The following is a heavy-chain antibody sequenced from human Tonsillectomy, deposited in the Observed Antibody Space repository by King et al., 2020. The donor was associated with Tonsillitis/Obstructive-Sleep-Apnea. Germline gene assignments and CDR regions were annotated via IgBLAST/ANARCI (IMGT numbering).Heavy chain of an antibody. CDR1: GFTVSSNY. CDR3: AGVRSDFWSGYLDY. V-gene: IGHV3-53*01. J-gene: IGHJ4*02. CDR2: IYSGGST. D-gene: IGHD3-3*01. Sequence: QLVQSGGGLIQPGGSLRLSCAASGFTVSSNYMSLVRQAPGKGLEWVSVIYSGGSTYGADSVKGRFTISRDNSKNTRYLQMNSLRAEDTAVYYCAGVRSDFWSGYLDYWGQGTLVTVSS.